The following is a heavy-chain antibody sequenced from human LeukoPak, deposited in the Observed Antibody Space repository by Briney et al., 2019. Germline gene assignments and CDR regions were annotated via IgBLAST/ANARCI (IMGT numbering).Heavy chain of an antibody. D-gene: IGHD2-21*02. CDR1: GYTFTSYY. Sequence: ASVKVSCKASGYTFTSYYIHWVRQAPGQGLEWMGIINPSGGSTSYAQKFQGRVTMTRDTSTTTVYMELSSLRSEDTAVYYCARNAYCGGDCYTQFYFDYWGQGTLVTVSS. CDR2: INPSGGST. V-gene: IGHV1-46*01. CDR3: ARNAYCGGDCYTQFYFDY. J-gene: IGHJ4*02.